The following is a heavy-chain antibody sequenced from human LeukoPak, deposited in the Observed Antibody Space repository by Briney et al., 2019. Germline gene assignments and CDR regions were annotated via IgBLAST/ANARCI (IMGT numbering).Heavy chain of an antibody. J-gene: IGHJ4*02. Sequence: SETLSLTCTVSGGSISSYYWSWIREPPGKGLGWSGDIYYSGSTKYKPSPKSRVTISVYTGKTPFSLKLNSVTAADTAVYYCARGSRELYYFDYWRQGTLVTVSS. CDR3: ARGSRELYYFDY. CDR1: GGSISSYY. V-gene: IGHV4-59*01. CDR2: IYYSGST. D-gene: IGHD1-7*01.